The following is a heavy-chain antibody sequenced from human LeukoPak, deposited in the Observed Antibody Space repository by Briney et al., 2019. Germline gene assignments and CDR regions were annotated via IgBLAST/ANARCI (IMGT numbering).Heavy chain of an antibody. CDR1: GFTFSSYW. V-gene: IGHV3-7*01. Sequence: GGSLRLSCAASGFTFSSYWMSWVRQAPGKGLEWVANIKQDGREKYYVDSVKGRFTISRDNAKNSLYLQMNSLRAEDTAVYYCARDLDPSSSPFPYYFDYWGRGTLVTVSS. CDR3: ARDLDPSSSPFPYYFDY. D-gene: IGHD6-6*01. J-gene: IGHJ4*02. CDR2: IKQDGREK.